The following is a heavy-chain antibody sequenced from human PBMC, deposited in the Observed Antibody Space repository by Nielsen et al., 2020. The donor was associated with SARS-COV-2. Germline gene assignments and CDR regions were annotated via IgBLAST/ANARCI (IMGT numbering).Heavy chain of an antibody. CDR1: GFTFSSYA. J-gene: IGHJ4*02. Sequence: GGSLRLSCAASGFTFSSYAMHWVRQAPGKGLEWVAVISYDGSNKYYADSVKGRFTISRDNSKNTLYLQMNSLRAEDTAVYYCARDQYYYDSYFDYWGQGTLVTVSS. D-gene: IGHD3-22*01. V-gene: IGHV3-30-3*01. CDR2: ISYDGSNK. CDR3: ARDQYYYDSYFDY.